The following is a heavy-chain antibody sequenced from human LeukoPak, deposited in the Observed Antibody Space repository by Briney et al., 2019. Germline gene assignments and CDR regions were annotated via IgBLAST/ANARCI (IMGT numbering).Heavy chain of an antibody. CDR1: GFTFSSYG. CDR3: AKEEENNWNRGYYYYYYGMDV. D-gene: IGHD1-20*01. J-gene: IGHJ6*02. V-gene: IGHV3-30*18. CDR2: ISYDGSNK. Sequence: GGSLRLSCAASGFTFSSYGMHWVRQAPGKGLEWVAVISYDGSNKYYADSVKGRFTISRDNSKNTLYLQMNSLRAEDTAVYYCAKEEENNWNRGYYYYYYGMDVWGQGTTVTVSS.